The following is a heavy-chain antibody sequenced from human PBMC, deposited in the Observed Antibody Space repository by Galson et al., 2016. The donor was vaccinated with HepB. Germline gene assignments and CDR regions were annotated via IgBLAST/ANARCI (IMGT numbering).Heavy chain of an antibody. J-gene: IGHJ3*02. Sequence: SLRLSCAASGFTFSSYWMHWVRQTPGKGLVWVSRINGDGSSTNYADSVKGRFTISRDNAKNTLFLQMNSLGDEDTAVYYWARGSRSIPNALDIWGQGTVVTVSS. CDR3: ARGSRSIPNALDI. V-gene: IGHV3-74*01. CDR1: GFTFSSYW. CDR2: INGDGSST. D-gene: IGHD2-21*01.